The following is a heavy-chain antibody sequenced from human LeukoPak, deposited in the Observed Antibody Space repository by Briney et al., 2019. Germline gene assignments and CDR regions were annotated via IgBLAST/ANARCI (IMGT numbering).Heavy chain of an antibody. CDR1: GFTFSSYA. CDR2: ISGSGGST. J-gene: IGHJ4*02. Sequence: PGGSLRLSCAGSGFTFSSYAMSWVRQAPGKGLEWVSAISGSGGSTYYADSVKGRFTISRDNSKNTLYLQMNSLRAEDTAVYYCAKDKRVMVRPYYFDYWGQGTLVTVSS. D-gene: IGHD3-10*01. CDR3: AKDKRVMVRPYYFDY. V-gene: IGHV3-23*01.